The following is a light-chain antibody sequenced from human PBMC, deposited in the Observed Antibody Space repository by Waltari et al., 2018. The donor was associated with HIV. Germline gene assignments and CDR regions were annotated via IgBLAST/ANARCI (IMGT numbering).Light chain of an antibody. CDR3: SAYTTSSTTV. CDR2: DFI. CDR1: SSHIGAYTF. Sequence: QSALTQPASVSGSLGQSVTISCTGNSSHIGAYTFVSWSQQYPGKAPKVRFFDFINRPSVVYPRCAGSKSGNTASLTISVLQAEDEAEYYCSAYTTSSTTVFGPGTKVTVL. J-gene: IGLJ1*01. V-gene: IGLV2-14*03.